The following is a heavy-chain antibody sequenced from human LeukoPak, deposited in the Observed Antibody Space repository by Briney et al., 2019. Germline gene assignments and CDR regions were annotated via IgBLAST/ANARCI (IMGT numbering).Heavy chain of an antibody. J-gene: IGHJ4*02. D-gene: IGHD3-16*01. CDR2: ISYDGSNK. Sequence: PGGSLRLSCAASGFTFSSYAMHWVRQAPGKGLEWVAVISYDGSNKYYADSVKGRFTISRDNSKNTLYLQMNSLRAGDTAVYYCARDGGTRDFDYWGQGTLVTVSS. V-gene: IGHV3-30-3*01. CDR3: ARDGGTRDFDY. CDR1: GFTFSSYA.